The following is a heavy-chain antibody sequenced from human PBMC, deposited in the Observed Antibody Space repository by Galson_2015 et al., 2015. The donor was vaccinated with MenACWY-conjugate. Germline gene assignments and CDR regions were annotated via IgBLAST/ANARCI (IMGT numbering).Heavy chain of an antibody. CDR3: ARAVAPIAVAGTDDAFDI. CDR1: GDSVSSNSAA. J-gene: IGHJ3*02. D-gene: IGHD6-19*01. Sequence: CAISGDSVSSNSAAWNWIRQSPSRGLEWLGRTYYRSKWYNDYAVSAKSRITINPDTSKNQFSLQLNSVTPEDTAVYYCARAVAPIAVAGTDDAFDIWGQGTMVTVSS. CDR2: TYYRSKWYN. V-gene: IGHV6-1*01.